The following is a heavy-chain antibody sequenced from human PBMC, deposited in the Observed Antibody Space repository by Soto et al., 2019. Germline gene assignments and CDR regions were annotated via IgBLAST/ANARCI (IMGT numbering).Heavy chain of an antibody. CDR3: ARMVLPGYSSGWYPDY. J-gene: IGHJ4*02. D-gene: IGHD6-13*01. CDR1: GFSLSNARMG. CDR2: IFSNDEK. Sequence: QVTLKESGPVLVKPTETLTLTCTVSGFSLSNARMGVSWIRQPPGKALEWLAHIFSNDEKSYSTSLKSRLTSAQDTPKSQVVPTMTNMDPVDTATYSCARMVLPGYSSGWYPDYWGQGTLVTVSS. V-gene: IGHV2-26*01.